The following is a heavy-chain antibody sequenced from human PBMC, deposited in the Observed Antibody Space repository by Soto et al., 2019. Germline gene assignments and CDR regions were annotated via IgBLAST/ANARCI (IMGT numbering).Heavy chain of an antibody. V-gene: IGHV4-39*01. D-gene: IGHD3-10*01. CDR3: ATRTGRLWFGETQGAFYI. Sequence: QLQLQESGPGLVKPSETLSLTCPVSGGSISSSSYYWGWIRQPPGKGLEWIGSISYSGSTYYNPSLTSRVTISVDKSKNQFSLKLSSVTAADTAVYYCATRTGRLWFGETQGAFYIWGQGTMVTVSS. CDR1: GGSISSSSYY. CDR2: ISYSGST. J-gene: IGHJ3*02.